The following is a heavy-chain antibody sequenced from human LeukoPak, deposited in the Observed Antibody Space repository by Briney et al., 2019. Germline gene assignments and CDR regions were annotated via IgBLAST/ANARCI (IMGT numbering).Heavy chain of an antibody. V-gene: IGHV3-23*01. J-gene: IGHJ4*02. Sequence: GGSLRLSCAASGFTFSSYAMSWVRQAPGKGLEWVSAISGSGGSTYYADSVKGRFTISRDNSKNTLYLQMNSLRAEDTAVYYCAKDPYKHPRCSSDYWGQGTVITVSS. CDR2: ISGSGGST. CDR1: GFTFSSYA. D-gene: IGHD1-14*01. CDR3: AKDPYKHPRCSSDY.